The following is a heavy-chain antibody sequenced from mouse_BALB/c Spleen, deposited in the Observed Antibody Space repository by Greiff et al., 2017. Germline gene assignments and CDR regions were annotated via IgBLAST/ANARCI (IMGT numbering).Heavy chain of an antibody. CDR1: GFTFSDYY. D-gene: IGHD1-2*01. V-gene: IGHV5-4*02. J-gene: IGHJ4*01. CDR3: ARGPVYYGYGAMDY. CDR2: ISDGGSYT. Sequence: EVQGVESGGGLVKPGGSLKLSCAASGFTFSDYYMYWVRQTPEKRLEWVATISDGGSYTYYPDSVKGRFTISRDNAKNNLYLQMSSLKSEDTAMYYCARGPVYYGYGAMDYWGQGTSVTVSA.